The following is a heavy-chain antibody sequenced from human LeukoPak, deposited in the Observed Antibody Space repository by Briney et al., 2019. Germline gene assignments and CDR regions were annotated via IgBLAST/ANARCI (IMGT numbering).Heavy chain of an antibody. Sequence: GGSLRLSCAASGFTFSRYVMHWVRQAPGKGLEWVAIISYDGSNEYYADSVKGRFIISRDNSKNTVYLQMNSLSAEDAAVYYCVKDDGWVQYANWGQGTLVTVSS. D-gene: IGHD5-24*01. J-gene: IGHJ4*02. V-gene: IGHV3-30*04. CDR1: GFTFSRYV. CDR3: VKDDGWVQYAN. CDR2: ISYDGSNE.